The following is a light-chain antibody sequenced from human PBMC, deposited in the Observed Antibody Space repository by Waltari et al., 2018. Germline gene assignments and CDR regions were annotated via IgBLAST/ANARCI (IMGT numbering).Light chain of an antibody. Sequence: QSALTQPRSVSGSPGQSVTISCTGTTSDVGGYYYVPSYQPHPAKAPKLIIFDVTKRPSGVPDRFSASKSDNTASLTISGLQAEDEADYYCCSYAGSITFWVFGGGTKLTVL. CDR2: DVT. J-gene: IGLJ3*02. CDR3: CSYAGSITFWV. V-gene: IGLV2-11*01. CDR1: TSDVGGYYY.